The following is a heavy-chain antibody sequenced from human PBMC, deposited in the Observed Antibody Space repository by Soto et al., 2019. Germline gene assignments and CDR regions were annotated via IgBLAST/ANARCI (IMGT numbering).Heavy chain of an antibody. CDR2: MNPNSGNT. CDR1: GYTFTSYD. J-gene: IGHJ6*02. Sequence: ASVKVSCKASGYTFTSYDINWVRQATGQGLEWMGWMNPNSGNTGYAQKFQSRVTMTRNTSISTAYMELSSLRSEDTAVYYCATSWGPGYYYGMDVWGQGTTVTVSS. D-gene: IGHD3-16*01. CDR3: ATSWGPGYYYGMDV. V-gene: IGHV1-8*01.